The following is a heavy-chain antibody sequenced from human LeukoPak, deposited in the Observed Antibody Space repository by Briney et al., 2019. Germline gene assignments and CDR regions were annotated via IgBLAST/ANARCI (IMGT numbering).Heavy chain of an antibody. V-gene: IGHV3-33*01. CDR3: ARELPPGRWHEGRYFDY. J-gene: IGHJ4*02. CDR2: IWYDGSNK. Sequence: AGGSLRLSCAASGFTFSSYGMHWVRQAPGKGLEWVAVIWYDGSNKYYADSVKGRFTISRDNSKNTLYLQMNSLRAEDTAVYYCARELPPGRWHEGRYFDYWGQGTLVTVSS. CDR1: GFTFSSYG. D-gene: IGHD1-14*01.